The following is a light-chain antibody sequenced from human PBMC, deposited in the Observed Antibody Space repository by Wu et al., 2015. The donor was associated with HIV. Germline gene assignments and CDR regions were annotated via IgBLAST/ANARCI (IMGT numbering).Light chain of an antibody. J-gene: IGKJ1*01. CDR1: QSISSSY. CDR2: GAS. Sequence: EIVLTQSPGTLSLSPGERATLSCRASQSISSSYLAWHQQKPGQAPRLLIYGASSRATGIPDRFSGSGSGTDFTLTINRLEPEDFAVYYCQQYGYXQTFGQGTKVEIK. CDR3: QQYGYXQT. V-gene: IGKV3-20*01.